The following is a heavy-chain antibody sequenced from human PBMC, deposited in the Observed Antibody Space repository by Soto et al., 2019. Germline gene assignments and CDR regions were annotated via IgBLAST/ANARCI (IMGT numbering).Heavy chain of an antibody. Sequence: SDTLYLSCTVYSGSIRSFYWGWIRQSPGKGLEWIGSIYDTGRTNYNPSLESRVTISVDRSKNQFSLKLTSVTAADRAVYYCARDRGGTFHLWAQGTLVTVS. CDR1: SGSIRSFY. J-gene: IGHJ1*01. D-gene: IGHD1-26*01. CDR2: IYDTGRT. CDR3: ARDRGGTFHL. V-gene: IGHV4-59*01.